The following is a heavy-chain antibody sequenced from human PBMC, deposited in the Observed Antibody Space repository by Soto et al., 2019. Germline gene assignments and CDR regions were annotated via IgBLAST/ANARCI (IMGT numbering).Heavy chain of an antibody. Sequence: SETLSLTCAVYGGSFSGYYWSWIRQPPGKGLEWIGEINHSGSTNYNPSLKSRVTISVDTSKNQFSLKLSSVTAADTAVYYCARVLGDSSGRSQYLLNWFDHWG. CDR2: INHSGST. J-gene: IGHJ5*02. D-gene: IGHD3-22*01. CDR1: GGSFSGYY. CDR3: ARVLGDSSGRSQYLLNWFDH. V-gene: IGHV4-34*01.